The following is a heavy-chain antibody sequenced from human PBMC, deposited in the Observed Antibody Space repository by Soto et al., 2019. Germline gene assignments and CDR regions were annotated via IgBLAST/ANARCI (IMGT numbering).Heavy chain of an antibody. J-gene: IGHJ3*02. CDR1: GYTFSSYA. CDR3: ASLRAQQLAPYDAFDI. CDR2: INAGYGNT. V-gene: IGHV1-3*01. Sequence: ASVKVSCKASGYTFSSYAMHWVRQAPGQRLEWMGWINAGYGNTKSSQKFQGRVTMTTDTSTSTAYMELRSLRSDDTAVYYCASLRAQQLAPYDAFDIWGQGTMVTVSS. D-gene: IGHD6-13*01.